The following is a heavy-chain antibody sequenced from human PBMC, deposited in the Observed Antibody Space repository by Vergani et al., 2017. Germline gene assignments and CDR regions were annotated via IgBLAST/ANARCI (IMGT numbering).Heavy chain of an antibody. D-gene: IGHD5-24*01. V-gene: IGHV3-33*01. CDR1: GFTFSSYG. J-gene: IGHJ4*02. CDR2: IWYDGSNK. Sequence: QVQLVESGGGVVQPGRSLRLSCAASGFTFSSYGMHWVRQAPGKGLEWVAVIWYDGSNKYYADSVKGRFTISRENSKNTLYLQMNSLRAEDTAVYYCASLTKSRDGYNGNPRWGQGTLVTVSS. CDR3: ASLTKSRDGYNGNPR.